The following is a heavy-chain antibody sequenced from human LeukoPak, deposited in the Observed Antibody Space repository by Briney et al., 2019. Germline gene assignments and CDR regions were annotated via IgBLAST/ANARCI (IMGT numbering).Heavy chain of an antibody. D-gene: IGHD1-26*01. CDR1: GGSISSYY. J-gene: IGHJ5*02. V-gene: IGHV4-4*07. Sequence: SETLSLTCTVSGGSISSYYWSWIRQPAGKGLEWTGRIYTSGSTNYNPSLKSRVTMSVDTSKNQFSLKLSSVTAADTAVYYCARVGYSGSTTGIDPWGQGTLVTVSS. CDR2: IYTSGST. CDR3: ARVGYSGSTTGIDP.